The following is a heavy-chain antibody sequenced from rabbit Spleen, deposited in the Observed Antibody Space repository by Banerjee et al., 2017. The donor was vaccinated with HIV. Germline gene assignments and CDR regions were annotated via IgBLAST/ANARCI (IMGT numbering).Heavy chain of an antibody. J-gene: IGHJ4*01. CDR1: GISLSDREV. CDR2: INTATGKA. V-gene: IGHV1S45*01. D-gene: IGHD4-1*01. Sequence: EQQAETGGGLIKNKGSRTLTCKASGISLSDREVMSRDRQAQGKGLEWIACINTATGKAVYASWAKGRFTISKTSSTTVTLQMSSLTAADTATYFCARDLAGVIGWNFNLWGPGTLVTVS. CDR3: ARDLAGVIGWNFNL.